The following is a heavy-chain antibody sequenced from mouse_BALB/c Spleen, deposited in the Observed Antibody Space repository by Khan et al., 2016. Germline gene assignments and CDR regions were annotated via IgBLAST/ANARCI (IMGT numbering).Heavy chain of an antibody. CDR1: GYSITSGYS. Sequence: EVQLQESGPDLVKPSQSLSLTCTVTGYSITSGYSWHWIRQFPGNKLEWMGYIHYSGSTNYNPPLKSRIFSTRDSSNNQFFLQLNTVTTEDTATYYCARWDYAEIFAYWGQGTLVTVSA. D-gene: IGHD1-1*01. V-gene: IGHV3-1*02. CDR2: IHYSGST. J-gene: IGHJ3*01. CDR3: ARWDYAEIFAY.